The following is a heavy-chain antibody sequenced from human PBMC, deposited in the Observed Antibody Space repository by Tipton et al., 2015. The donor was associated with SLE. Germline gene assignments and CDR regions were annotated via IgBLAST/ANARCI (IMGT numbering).Heavy chain of an antibody. Sequence: TLSLTCTVSAGSVSSYYWSWIRQPPGKGLEWIGDIYYSGSTNYNPSLKSRVTISIDTSKNHFSLKVNSVTAADTAVYYCARYCSSTSCNSQYYFDYWGQGTLVTVSS. D-gene: IGHD2-2*01. J-gene: IGHJ4*02. CDR2: IYYSGST. V-gene: IGHV4-59*02. CDR3: ARYCSSTSCNSQYYFDY. CDR1: AGSVSSYY.